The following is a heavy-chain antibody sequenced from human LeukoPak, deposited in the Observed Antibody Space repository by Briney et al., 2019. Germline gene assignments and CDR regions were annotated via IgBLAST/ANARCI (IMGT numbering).Heavy chain of an antibody. J-gene: IGHJ6*03. D-gene: IGHD6-13*01. CDR3: ARRRIAAANFSFDYYYMDV. CDR1: GGSFSGYY. Sequence: SETLSLTCAVYGGSFSGYYWSWIRQPPGKGLEWIGEINHSGSTNYNPSLKSRVTISVDTSKNQFSLKLSSVTAADTAVYYCARRRIAAANFSFDYYYMDVWGQGTLVTVSS. CDR2: INHSGST. V-gene: IGHV4-34*01.